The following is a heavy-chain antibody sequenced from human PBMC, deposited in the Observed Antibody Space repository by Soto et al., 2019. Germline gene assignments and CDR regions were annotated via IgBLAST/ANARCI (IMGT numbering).Heavy chain of an antibody. CDR1: GFTFTSSA. CDR2: IVVGSGNT. D-gene: IGHD3-22*01. CDR3: AADSTYYYDSSSYYYPSDAFDV. V-gene: IGHV1-58*01. Sequence: SVKVSCKASGFTFTSSAVQWVRQARGQRLEWVGWIVVGSGNTNYAQKFQERVTITRDMSTRTAYMELSSLRSEDTAVYYCAADSTYYYDSSSYYYPSDAFDVWGQGTMVTVSS. J-gene: IGHJ3*01.